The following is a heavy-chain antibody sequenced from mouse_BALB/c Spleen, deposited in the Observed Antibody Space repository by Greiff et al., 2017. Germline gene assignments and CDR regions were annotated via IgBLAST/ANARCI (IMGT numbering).Heavy chain of an antibody. CDR2: IDPANGNT. V-gene: IGHV14-3*02. CDR3: AKDGNYVGNYAMDY. CDR1: GFNIKDTY. J-gene: IGHJ4*01. Sequence: EVQLVESGAELVKPGASVKLSCTASGFNIKDTYMHWVKQRPEQGLEWIGRIDPANGNTKYDPKFQGKATITADTSSNTAYLQLSSLTSEDTAVYYCAKDGNYVGNYAMDYWGQGTSVTVSS. D-gene: IGHD2-1*01.